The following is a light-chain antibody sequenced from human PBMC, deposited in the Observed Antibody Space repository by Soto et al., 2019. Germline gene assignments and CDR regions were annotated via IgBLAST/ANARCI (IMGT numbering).Light chain of an antibody. J-gene: IGLJ1*01. V-gene: IGLV2-14*01. CDR3: FSHRRGDSHV. Sequence: QSALTQPASVSGSPGQSITISCTGTSRDVGGYNYVSWYQQYPGKAPKLMIYGVTNRHSGVSNRFSGSKTGNTASLTISGLQAEDEASYSCFSHRRGDSHVFGTGTKVTVL. CDR1: SRDVGGYNY. CDR2: GVT.